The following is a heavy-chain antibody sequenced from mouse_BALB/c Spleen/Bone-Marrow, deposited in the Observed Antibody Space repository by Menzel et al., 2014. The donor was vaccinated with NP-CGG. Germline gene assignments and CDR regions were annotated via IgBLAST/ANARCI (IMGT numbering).Heavy chain of an antibody. D-gene: IGHD1-2*01. J-gene: IGHJ3*01. CDR2: INSNGGST. Sequence: EVKLQESGGGLVQPGGSPKLSCAASGFTFSSYGMSWVRQTPDKRLELVATINSNGGSTYYPDSVKGRFTISRGNAKNTRYLQMSSLKSEDTAMYYCARHYYGARWGQGTLVTVSA. V-gene: IGHV5-6-3*01. CDR1: GFTFSSYG. CDR3: ARHYYGAR.